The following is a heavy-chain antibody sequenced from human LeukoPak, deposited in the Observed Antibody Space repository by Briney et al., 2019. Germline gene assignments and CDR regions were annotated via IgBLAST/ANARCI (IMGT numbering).Heavy chain of an antibody. Sequence: GGSLRLSCAASGFTFSTYSMTWVRQAPGKGLEWVSSITSSSSYIYYADSVKGRFTISRDNAKSSLYLQMNSLRAEVTALYYCARHRTASDYWGQGTLVTVSS. CDR3: ARHRTASDY. CDR2: ITSSSSYI. CDR1: GFTFSTYS. J-gene: IGHJ4*02. V-gene: IGHV3-21*01. D-gene: IGHD3-16*02.